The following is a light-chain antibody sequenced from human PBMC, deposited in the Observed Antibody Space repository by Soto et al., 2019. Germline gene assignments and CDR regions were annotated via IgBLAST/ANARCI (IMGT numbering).Light chain of an antibody. Sequence: EIVLTQSPATLSLSPGERATLSCRASQSVSSYLAWYQQKPGQAPRLLIYDASNRATGIPARFSGSGSGTNLPLTISSLESEDFAGYYCQQRSNWPPRFTFGPGTKVAIK. CDR1: QSVSSY. CDR2: DAS. CDR3: QQRSNWPPRFT. V-gene: IGKV3-11*01. J-gene: IGKJ3*01.